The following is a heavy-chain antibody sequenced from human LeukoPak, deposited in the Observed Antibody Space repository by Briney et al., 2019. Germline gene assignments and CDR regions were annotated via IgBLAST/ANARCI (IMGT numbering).Heavy chain of an antibody. V-gene: IGHV3-66*01. CDR1: GFTVTSNY. CDR3: ARDPVGATTPYYFDY. Sequence: GGSLRLSCAASGFTVTSNYMSWVRQAPGKGLEWVSVIYTGGSTHYADSVKGRFTISRDNSNNTLYLEMNSLRADDTAVYYCARDPVGATTPYYFDYWGQGALVTVSS. J-gene: IGHJ4*02. D-gene: IGHD1-26*01. CDR2: IYTGGST.